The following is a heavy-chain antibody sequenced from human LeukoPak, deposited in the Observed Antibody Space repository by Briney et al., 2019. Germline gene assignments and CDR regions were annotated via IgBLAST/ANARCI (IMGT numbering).Heavy chain of an antibody. CDR1: GGSISSYY. D-gene: IGHD3-3*01. CDR2: IYYSGST. Sequence: SETLSLTCTVSGGSISSYYWSWIRQPPGKGLEWIGYIYYSGSTNYNPSLKSRVTISVDTSKNQFSLKLSSVTAADTAVYYCAIKESYDFWSGYYTTRNWGQGTLVTVSS. V-gene: IGHV4-59*08. J-gene: IGHJ4*02. CDR3: AIKESYDFWSGYYTTRN.